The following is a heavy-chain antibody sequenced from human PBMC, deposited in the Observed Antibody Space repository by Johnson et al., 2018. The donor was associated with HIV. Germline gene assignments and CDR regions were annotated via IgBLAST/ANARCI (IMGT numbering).Heavy chain of an antibody. D-gene: IGHD3-22*01. CDR1: GFAFSNFG. CDR2: ISWNSGSI. Sequence: VQLVESGGGLVQPGGSLRLSCAASGFAFSNFGMHWVRQAPGKGLEWVAGISWNSGSIGYADSVKGRFTMSRDNSKNTLYLQMNSLRAEDTAVYYCAKDTYDSDAFDIWGQGTMVTVSS. V-gene: IGHV3-9*01. J-gene: IGHJ3*02. CDR3: AKDTYDSDAFDI.